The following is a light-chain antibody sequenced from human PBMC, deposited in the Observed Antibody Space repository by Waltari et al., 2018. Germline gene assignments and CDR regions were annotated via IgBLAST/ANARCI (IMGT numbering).Light chain of an antibody. CDR3: SSYAGSSKGV. V-gene: IGLV2-23*02. Sequence: QSALTQPASVSGSPGQSITISCTGTSSDVGNYKRVSWYQQHPGKAPKLMIYAVSNRPSWVSDRFSGSQSGDMASLTISGLQPEDEAEYFCSSYAGSSKGVFGGGTKVTIL. CDR1: SSDVGNYKR. J-gene: IGLJ2*01. CDR2: AVS.